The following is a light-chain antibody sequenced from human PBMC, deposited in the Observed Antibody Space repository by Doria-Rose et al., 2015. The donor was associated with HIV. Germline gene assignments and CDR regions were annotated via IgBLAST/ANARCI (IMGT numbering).Light chain of an antibody. Sequence: EIVLTQSPGTLSLSPGERATLSCRASQSLSSTYLAWYQQKPGQAPSLLIYDGSTRATGIPDRFSASGSGTDFSLTINRLEPEDFGLYYCHQYGISWPFGQGTKVEI. CDR3: HQYGISWP. CDR1: QSLSSTY. CDR2: DGS. V-gene: IGKV3-20*01. J-gene: IGKJ1*01.